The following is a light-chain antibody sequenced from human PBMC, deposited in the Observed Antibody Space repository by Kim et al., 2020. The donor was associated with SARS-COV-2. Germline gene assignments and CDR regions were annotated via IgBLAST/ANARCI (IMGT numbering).Light chain of an antibody. CDR3: SAWDGSLNGWV. CDR2: SNN. CDR1: SANLGRNT. J-gene: IGLJ3*02. Sequence: GQRVTISCSGGSANLGRNTVNWYQHLPGTAPKLLLYSNNQRPSGVPDRVSGSKSGTSASLDISGLQSDDEADYYCSAWDGSLNGWVFGGGTQLTVL. V-gene: IGLV1-44*01.